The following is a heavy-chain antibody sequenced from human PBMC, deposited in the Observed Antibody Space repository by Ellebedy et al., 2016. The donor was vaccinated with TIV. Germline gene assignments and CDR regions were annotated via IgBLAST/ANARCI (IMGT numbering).Heavy chain of an antibody. V-gene: IGHV4-34*01. Sequence: SQTLSLTCAVYGGSFSGYYWSWIRQPPGKGLEWSGEINHSGSTNYNPSLKSRVTISVDTSKNQFSLKLSSVTAADTAVYYCARVNYYDSSGYYYFSSWFDPWGQGTLVTVSS. CDR2: INHSGST. J-gene: IGHJ5*02. D-gene: IGHD3-22*01. CDR1: GGSFSGYY. CDR3: ARVNYYDSSGYYYFSSWFDP.